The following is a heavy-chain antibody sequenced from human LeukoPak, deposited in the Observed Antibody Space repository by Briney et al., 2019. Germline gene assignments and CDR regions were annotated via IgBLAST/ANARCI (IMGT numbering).Heavy chain of an antibody. V-gene: IGHV3-30-3*01. D-gene: IGHD6-19*01. Sequence: PGRSLRLSCAASGFTFSSYAMHWVRQAPGKGLEWVAVISYDGSNKYYADSVKGRFTISRDNSKNTLYLQMNSLRAEDTAVYYCAGINIAVAGIVFDYWGQGTLVTVSS. J-gene: IGHJ4*02. CDR2: ISYDGSNK. CDR3: AGINIAVAGIVFDY. CDR1: GFTFSSYA.